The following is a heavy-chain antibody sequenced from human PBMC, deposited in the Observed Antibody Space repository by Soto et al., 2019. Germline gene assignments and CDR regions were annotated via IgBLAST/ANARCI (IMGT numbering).Heavy chain of an antibody. CDR1: GYTFTGYY. CDR3: AWGLKVVVTAIDY. Sequence: ASVKVSCKASGYTFTGYYMHWVRQAPGQGLEWMGWINPNSGGTNYAQKFQGKVTMTRDTSISTAYMELSRLRSDDTAVYYCAWGLKVVVTAIDYWGQGTLVTVSS. V-gene: IGHV1-2*02. CDR2: INPNSGGT. J-gene: IGHJ4*02. D-gene: IGHD2-21*02.